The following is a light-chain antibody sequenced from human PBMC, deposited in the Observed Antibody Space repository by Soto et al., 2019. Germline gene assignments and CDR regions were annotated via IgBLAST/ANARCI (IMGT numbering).Light chain of an antibody. CDR1: QGIGST. V-gene: IGKV3-20*01. CDR3: QQYGSSPTT. CDR2: GAS. Sequence: TPSPATVSVSPGERATLSCRASQGIGSTLAWYQQKPGQAPRLLIYGASSRATGIPDRFSGSGSGTDFTLTISRLEPEDFAVYYCQQYGSSPTTFGQRTKVDIK. J-gene: IGKJ1*01.